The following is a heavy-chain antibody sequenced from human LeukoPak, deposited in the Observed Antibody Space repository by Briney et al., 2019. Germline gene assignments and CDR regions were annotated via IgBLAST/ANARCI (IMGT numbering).Heavy chain of an antibody. D-gene: IGHD3-9*01. CDR2: IRYDGSNK. CDR3: AKDITYFDWSDY. J-gene: IGHJ4*02. V-gene: IGHV3-30*02. CDR1: GFTFSSYG. Sequence: GGSLRLSCAASGFTFSSYGMHWVRQAPGKGLEWVAFIRYDGSNKYYADSVKGRFTISRDNSKNTLYLQMNSLRAEDTAVYYCAKDITYFDWSDYWGQGTLVTVSS.